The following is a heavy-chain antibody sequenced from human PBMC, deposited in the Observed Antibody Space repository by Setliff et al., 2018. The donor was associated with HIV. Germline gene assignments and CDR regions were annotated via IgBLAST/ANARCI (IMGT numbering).Heavy chain of an antibody. Sequence: ASVKVSCKTSGYAFNYYGVTWVRQAPGQGLEWMAWISAYNGYTYYAPKFLGRVTMSTDTATNTAYMEIRSLTSDDTAVYYCARTQYGSTSSGNYWGQGTLVTVSS. J-gene: IGHJ4*02. V-gene: IGHV1-18*01. CDR3: ARTQYGSTSSGNY. CDR2: ISAYNGYT. D-gene: IGHD2-2*01. CDR1: GYAFNYYG.